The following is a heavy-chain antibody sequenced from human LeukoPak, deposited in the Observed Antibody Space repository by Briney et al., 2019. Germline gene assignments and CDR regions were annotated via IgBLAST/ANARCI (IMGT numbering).Heavy chain of an antibody. Sequence: SETLSLTCTVYGGSVSGYYWIWIRQPPGKGLEWIGETDHSGSIKYNPSLKSRVTISIDTSKNQFSLNLSSVAAADTAVYYCARHSPGARGVDYWGQGTLVTVSS. CDR2: TDHSGSI. CDR3: ARHSPGARGVDY. D-gene: IGHD2-21*01. V-gene: IGHV4-34*01. CDR1: GGSVSGYY. J-gene: IGHJ4*02.